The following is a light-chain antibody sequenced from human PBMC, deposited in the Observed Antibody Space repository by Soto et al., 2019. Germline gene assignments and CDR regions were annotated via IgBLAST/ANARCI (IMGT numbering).Light chain of an antibody. V-gene: IGKV4-1*01. CDR2: WAS. Sequence: DIVLTQSPDSLALSLGETATISCKSSQSLLYSSNNRNYLAWYQQKPRQPPKLLIYWASTRDSGAPGRYSGSGSETDFTLTISSLRDEDVAVYYCQQYYDTPLTFGGGTTVEIK. CDR3: QQYYDTPLT. CDR1: QSLLYSSNNRNY. J-gene: IGKJ4*01.